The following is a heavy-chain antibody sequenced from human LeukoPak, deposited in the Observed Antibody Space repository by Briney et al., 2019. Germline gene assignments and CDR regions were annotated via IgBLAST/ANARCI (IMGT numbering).Heavy chain of an antibody. CDR1: GFTFSSFA. J-gene: IGHJ5*02. Sequence: GGSLRLSCAASGFTFSSFAVSWLPQAPGKGLEGVSDLSGSGGSKNYAAPVKGRFTIARDHSTNTLYLQMNSLRAEDTAVSSCAKDEVRCSSTSCEYNWFDPWGQGTLVTVSS. CDR3: AKDEVRCSSTSCEYNWFDP. V-gene: IGHV3-23*01. CDR2: LSGSGGSK. D-gene: IGHD2-2*01.